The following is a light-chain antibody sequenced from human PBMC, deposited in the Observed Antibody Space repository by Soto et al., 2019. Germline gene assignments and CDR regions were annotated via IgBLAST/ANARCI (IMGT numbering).Light chain of an antibody. CDR2: EVS. J-gene: IGLJ1*01. CDR1: SSDVGGYNY. CDR3: SSYAGSNNWSGV. V-gene: IGLV2-8*01. Sequence: QSVLTQPPSASGSPGQSVTISCTGTSSDVGGYNYVSWYQQHPGKAPKLMIYEVSKRPSGVPDRFSGSKSGNTASLTVSGLQAEDEADYYCSSYAGSNNWSGVFGNVNKVTVL.